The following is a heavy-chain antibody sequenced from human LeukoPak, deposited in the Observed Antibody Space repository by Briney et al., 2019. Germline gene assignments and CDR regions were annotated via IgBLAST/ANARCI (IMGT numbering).Heavy chain of an antibody. J-gene: IGHJ4*02. D-gene: IGHD2-15*01. CDR2: VSGSGGNT. CDR3: AKEDPIVSAGFDY. CDR1: GFTFSSYA. V-gene: IGHV3-23*01. Sequence: GGSLRLSCAASGFTFSSYAMSWVRQAPGKGLEWISAVSGSGGNTYYADSVKGRLTISRDNSKNTLFLQMNSLRVEDTAVYYCAKEDPIVSAGFDYWGQGTLVTVTS.